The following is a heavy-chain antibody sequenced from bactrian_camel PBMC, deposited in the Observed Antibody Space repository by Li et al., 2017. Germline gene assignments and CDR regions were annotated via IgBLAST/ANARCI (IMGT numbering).Heavy chain of an antibody. CDR2: IYTGGGST. CDR1: GFTFSNYG. V-gene: IGHV3S2*01. CDR3: AAERSSSDCYPDSWSREIAYTY. Sequence: VQLVESGGGLVQPGGSLRLSCKASGFTFSNYGMSWVRQAPGKGLEWVSSIYTGGGSTYYADSVKGRFTISKDNAKNTLYLQMNSLKPEDSAMYYCAAERSSSDCYPDSWSREIAYTYWGQGTQVTVS. D-gene: IGHD3*01. J-gene: IGHJ4*01.